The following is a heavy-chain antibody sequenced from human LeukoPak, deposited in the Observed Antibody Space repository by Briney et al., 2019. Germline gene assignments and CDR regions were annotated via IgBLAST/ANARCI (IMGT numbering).Heavy chain of an antibody. J-gene: IGHJ3*02. D-gene: IGHD6-13*01. CDR1: GYSFTSYW. CDR2: IYPGDSDT. V-gene: IGHV5-51*01. CDR3: ASQLAAAAWGAFDI. Sequence: KPGESLKISCKGSGYSFTSYWIGWVRQMPGKGLEWMGIIYPGDSDTRYSPSFQGQVTISADKSISTAYLQWSSLRASDTAMYCCASQLAAAAWGAFDIWGQGTMVTVSS.